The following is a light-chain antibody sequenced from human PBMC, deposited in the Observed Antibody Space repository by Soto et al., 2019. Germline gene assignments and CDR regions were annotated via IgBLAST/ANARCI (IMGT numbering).Light chain of an antibody. V-gene: IGLV1-44*01. Sequence: QSVLTQPPSASGTPGQRVTISCSGSSSNIGSNTVNWYQQLPGTAPKLFIYSNNQRPSGVPDRFSGSKSGTSASLAISGHQSEDEADYYCAGWDDSLNGVVFGGGTKLTVL. CDR3: AGWDDSLNGVV. CDR1: SSNIGSNT. J-gene: IGLJ2*01. CDR2: SNN.